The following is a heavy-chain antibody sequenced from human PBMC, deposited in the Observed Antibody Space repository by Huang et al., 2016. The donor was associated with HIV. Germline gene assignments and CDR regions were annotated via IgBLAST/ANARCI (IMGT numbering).Heavy chain of an antibody. CDR3: AREMAARPGFDY. CDR2: ISYSGST. V-gene: IGHV4-61*01. D-gene: IGHD6-19*01. J-gene: IGHJ4*02. CDR1: GGSVSSGSYS. Sequence: QVQLQESGPGLVKPSETLSLTCTVSGGSVSSGSYSWSWIRQPPGKGLEWIGYISYSGSTNYNPSLKSRVTISVDTSKNQFSLKLSSVTAADTAVYYCAREMAARPGFDYWGQGTLVTVSS.